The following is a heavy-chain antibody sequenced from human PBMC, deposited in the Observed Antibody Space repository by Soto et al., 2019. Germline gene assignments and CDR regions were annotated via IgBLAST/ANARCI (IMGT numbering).Heavy chain of an antibody. J-gene: IGHJ4*02. Sequence: EVQLVESGGGLVKPGGSLRLSCAASGFTFSNAWMSWVRQAPGKGLEWVGRIKSKTDGGTTDYAAPVKGRFTISRDDSNNTLYLQMNSLKTEDTAVYDCTPTPDYDILTGYHVDCWGQGTLVTVSS. V-gene: IGHV3-15*01. CDR1: GFTFSNAW. CDR3: TPTPDYDILTGYHVDC. CDR2: IKSKTDGGTT. D-gene: IGHD3-9*01.